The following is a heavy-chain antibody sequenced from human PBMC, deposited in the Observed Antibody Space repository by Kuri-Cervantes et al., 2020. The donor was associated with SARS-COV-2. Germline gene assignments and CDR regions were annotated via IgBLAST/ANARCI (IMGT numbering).Heavy chain of an antibody. CDR2: MIGSGGST. Sequence: GGSLRLSCAASGFTFSSYAMSWVRQAPGKGLEWVSAMIGSGGSTYYADSVKGRFTISRDNSKNTLYLQMNSLRAEDTAVYYCARAARRDEGYYFDYWGQGTLVTVSS. CDR3: ARAARRDEGYYFDY. CDR1: GFTFSSYA. J-gene: IGHJ4*02. D-gene: IGHD5-24*01. V-gene: IGHV3-23*01.